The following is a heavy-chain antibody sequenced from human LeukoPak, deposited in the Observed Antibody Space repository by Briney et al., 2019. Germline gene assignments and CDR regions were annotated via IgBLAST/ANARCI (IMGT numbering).Heavy chain of an antibody. J-gene: IGHJ3*02. CDR3: ARGWGPKITMVRGAKVAFDI. V-gene: IGHV4-39*07. CDR2: IYHSGST. CDR1: GGSISSSSYY. Sequence: SETLSLTCTVFGGSISSSSYYWGWIRQPPGKGLEWIGYIYHSGSTYYIPSLKSRVTISVDRSKNQFSLKLSSVTAADTAVYYCARGWGPKITMVRGAKVAFDIWGQGTMVTVSS. D-gene: IGHD3-10*01.